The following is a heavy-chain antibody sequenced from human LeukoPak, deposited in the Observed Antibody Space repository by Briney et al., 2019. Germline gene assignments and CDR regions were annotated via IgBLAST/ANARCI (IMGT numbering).Heavy chain of an antibody. V-gene: IGHV1-18*01. D-gene: IGHD2-2*01. CDR2: ISAYNGNA. Sequence: GASVKVSCKTSGYTFTSYGISWVRQAPGQGLEWMGWISAYNGNANYAQKLQGRVTMTTDASTSTAYMELRSLRSDDTAVYYCARPGYCSSTSCSGDAFDIWGQGTMVTVSS. CDR1: GYTFTSYG. J-gene: IGHJ3*02. CDR3: ARPGYCSSTSCSGDAFDI.